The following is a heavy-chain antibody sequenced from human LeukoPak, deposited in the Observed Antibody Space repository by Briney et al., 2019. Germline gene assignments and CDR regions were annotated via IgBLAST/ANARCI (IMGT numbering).Heavy chain of an antibody. D-gene: IGHD2-15*01. CDR1: GFTFSSYA. V-gene: IGHV3-30-3*01. CDR2: ISYDGSNK. CDR3: ARTTIPYCSGGSCYGMDV. J-gene: IGHJ6*02. Sequence: GRSLRLSCAASGFTFSSYAMPWVRQAPGKGLEWVAVISYDGSNKYYADSVKGRFTISRDNSKNTLYLQMNSLRAEDTAVYYCARTTIPYCSGGSCYGMDVWGQGTTVTVSS.